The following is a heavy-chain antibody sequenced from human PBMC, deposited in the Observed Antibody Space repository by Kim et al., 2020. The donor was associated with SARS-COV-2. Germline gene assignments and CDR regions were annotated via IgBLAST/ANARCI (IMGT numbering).Heavy chain of an antibody. Sequence: GALRLSCAASGFTFSSYVMHWVRQAPGKGLAWVAAISYDGSNTYFTDSVKGRFTVSRDNSKNTLYLQMNSLRAEDTAVYYCARDLRRPGSMAARSYGMDVWGQGTTVTVSS. CDR3: ARDLRRPGSMAARSYGMDV. CDR2: ISYDGSNT. V-gene: IGHV3-30-3*01. CDR1: GFTFSSYV. J-gene: IGHJ6*02. D-gene: IGHD6-6*01.